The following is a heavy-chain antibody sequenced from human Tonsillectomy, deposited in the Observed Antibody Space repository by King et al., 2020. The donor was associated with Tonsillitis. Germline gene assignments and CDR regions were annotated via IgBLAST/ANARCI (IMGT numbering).Heavy chain of an antibody. CDR3: AKGPWCSNNADYYYGMDV. J-gene: IGHJ6*02. V-gene: IGHV3-30*18. CDR1: GFTLSNYG. Sequence: VQLVESGGGVVQPGRSLRRSCAASGFTLSNYGMHWVRQAPGKGLEWLAVISYDGSNKYYADSVKGRFTISRDNSKNTLYLQMNSLRSEDTAVYYDAKGPWCSNNADYYYGMDVWGQGTTVTVSS. CDR2: ISYDGSNK. D-gene: IGHD4-11*01.